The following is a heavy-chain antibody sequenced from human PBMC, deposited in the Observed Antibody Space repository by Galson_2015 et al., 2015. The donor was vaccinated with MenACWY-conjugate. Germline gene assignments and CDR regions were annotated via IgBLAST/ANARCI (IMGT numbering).Heavy chain of an antibody. J-gene: IGHJ4*02. Sequence: APGKGLEWVSEISKSGDSTNYADPVKGRFTISRDNSRNTLFLQMNSLRAEDTAVYYCAKGSWEDSWGQGTLVTVSS. CDR2: ISKSGDST. CDR3: AKGSWEDS. D-gene: IGHD1-26*01. V-gene: IGHV3-23*01.